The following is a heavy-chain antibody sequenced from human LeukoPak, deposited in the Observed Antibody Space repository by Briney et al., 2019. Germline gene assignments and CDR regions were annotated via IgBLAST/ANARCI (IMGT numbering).Heavy chain of an antibody. CDR1: GLLFSSHG. D-gene: IGHD2-2*01. J-gene: IGHJ4*02. CDR2: IYSDESNK. V-gene: IGHV3-33*01. Sequence: PGGSLRLSCAASSGLLFSSHGMHWVRQAPGKGLEWVAIIYSDESNKYYADSVRGRFTISRDISKNTLFLQMNSLSAEDTAVYYCARVRGSTDWYVDYWGQGTLVTVSS. CDR3: ARVRGSTDWYVDY.